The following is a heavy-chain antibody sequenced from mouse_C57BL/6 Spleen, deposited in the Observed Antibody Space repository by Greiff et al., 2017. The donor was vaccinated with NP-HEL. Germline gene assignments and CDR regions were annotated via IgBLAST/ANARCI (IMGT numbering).Heavy chain of an antibody. J-gene: IGHJ4*01. CDR1: GFTFSSYG. V-gene: IGHV5-6*01. D-gene: IGHD1-1*01. CDR3: ATTVVAPYYAMDY. Sequence: EVKVVESGGDLVKPGGSLKLSCAASGFTFSSYGMSWVRQTPDKRLEWVATISSGGSYTYYPDSVKGRFTIPRDNAKNTLYLQMSSLKSEDTAMYYCATTVVAPYYAMDYWGQGTSVTVSS. CDR2: ISSGGSYT.